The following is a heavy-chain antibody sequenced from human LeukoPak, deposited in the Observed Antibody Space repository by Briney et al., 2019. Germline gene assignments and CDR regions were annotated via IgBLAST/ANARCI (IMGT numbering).Heavy chain of an antibody. Sequence: GGSLRLSCAASGFTFSSYGMHWVRQAPGKGLEWVAVIWYDGSNKFYADSVKGRFTISRDNSKNTLYLQMNSLRAEDTAVYYCARDQGVAASYYFDYWGQGTLVTVSS. V-gene: IGHV3-33*01. CDR2: IWYDGSNK. J-gene: IGHJ4*02. D-gene: IGHD2-15*01. CDR1: GFTFSSYG. CDR3: ARDQGVAASYYFDY.